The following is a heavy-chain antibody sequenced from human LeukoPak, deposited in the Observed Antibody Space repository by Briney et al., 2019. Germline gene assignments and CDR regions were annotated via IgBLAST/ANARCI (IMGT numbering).Heavy chain of an antibody. CDR3: ARVSQTGFDP. V-gene: IGHV1-46*01. Sequence: ASVKVSCKASGYTFTSYYMHWVRQAPGQGLEWMGIINPSGGSTSYAQKFQGRVTMTTDTSTSTAYMELRSLRSDDTAVYYCARVSQTGFDPWGQGTLVTVSS. J-gene: IGHJ5*02. CDR2: INPSGGST. CDR1: GYTFTSYY.